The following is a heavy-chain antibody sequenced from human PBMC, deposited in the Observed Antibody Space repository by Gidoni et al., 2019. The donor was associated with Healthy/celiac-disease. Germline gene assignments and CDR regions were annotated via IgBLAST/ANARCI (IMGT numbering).Heavy chain of an antibody. Sequence: EVQLLESGGGVGQHGGSVRRGCAASGVTVSSYALSLVRQAPGKGLEWVSAISGSGGSTYYADSVTGRFTISRDNSKNTLYLQMTSLRAEYSAVYYCAKDRSQVEPLPFDYWGQGTLVTVSS. CDR2: ISGSGGST. J-gene: IGHJ4*02. V-gene: IGHV3-23*01. CDR1: GVTVSSYA. CDR3: AKDRSQVEPLPFDY. D-gene: IGHD1-1*01.